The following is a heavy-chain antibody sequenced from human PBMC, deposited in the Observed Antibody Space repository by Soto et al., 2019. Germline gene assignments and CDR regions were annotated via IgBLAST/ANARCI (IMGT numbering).Heavy chain of an antibody. CDR2: IKEDGSQE. V-gene: IGHV3-7*04. CDR3: GRNRVGSWTSDF. D-gene: IGHD6-6*01. CDR1: GFTFSTYW. J-gene: IGHJ3*01. Sequence: EVQLVASGGDLVQPGGSLRLSCAISGFTFSTYWMNWVRLSPGKGLEWVANIKEDGSQEFYVDSVKGRFTISRDNAKNSLYLEMSSLRAEDTAVYYCGRNRVGSWTSDFWGQGTLVTVS.